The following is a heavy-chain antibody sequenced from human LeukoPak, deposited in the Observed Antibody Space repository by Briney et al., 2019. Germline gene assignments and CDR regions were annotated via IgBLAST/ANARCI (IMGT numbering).Heavy chain of an antibody. CDR2: ISSSSTI. CDR1: GFTVSSNY. CDR3: AVSIEGWQQLVPSPTPDY. J-gene: IGHJ4*02. V-gene: IGHV3-69-1*01. Sequence: GGSLRLSCAASGFTVSSNYMSWVRQAPGKGLEWVSYISSSSTIYYADSVKGRFTISRDNAKNSLYLQMNSLRAEDTAVYYCAVSIEGWQQLVPSPTPDYWGQGTLVTVSS. D-gene: IGHD6-6*01.